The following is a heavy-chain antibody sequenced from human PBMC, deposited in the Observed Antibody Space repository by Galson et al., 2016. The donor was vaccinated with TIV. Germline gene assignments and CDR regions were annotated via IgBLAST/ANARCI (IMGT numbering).Heavy chain of an antibody. CDR3: VKTNIYLEIVLAVGAFDF. CDR2: IIRGGGSI. D-gene: IGHD2-8*02. CDR1: GFAFDEYA. J-gene: IGHJ3*01. Sequence: SLRLSCAASGFAFDEYAMHWVRQAPGKGLEWVSGIIRGGGSIGYADSVKGRFTISRDNAKNSLFLQMNGLRPEDTALYYCVKTNIYLEIVLAVGAFDFWGQGTMVTVS. V-gene: IGHV3-9*01.